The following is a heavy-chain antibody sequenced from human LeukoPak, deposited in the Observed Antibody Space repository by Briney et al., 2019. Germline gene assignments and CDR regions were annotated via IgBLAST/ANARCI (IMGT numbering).Heavy chain of an antibody. CDR1: GYIFTSYG. CDR3: AICPRGYSGYDSNWFDP. D-gene: IGHD5-12*01. Sequence: ASVKVSCKASGYIFTSYGISWVRQAPGQGLEWMGWISAYNGNTNYAQKLQGRVTMTTDTSTSTAYMELRSLRSDDTAVYYCAICPRGYSGYDSNWFDPWGQGTLVTVSS. J-gene: IGHJ5*02. CDR2: ISAYNGNT. V-gene: IGHV1-18*01.